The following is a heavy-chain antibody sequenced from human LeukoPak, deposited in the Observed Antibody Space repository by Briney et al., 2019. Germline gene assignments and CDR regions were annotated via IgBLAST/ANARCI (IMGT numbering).Heavy chain of an antibody. CDR2: IKKDGSEN. D-gene: IGHD5-18*01. Sequence: RAGAPLRLSSAAAGFTFTNYWMSWGRPAPGKGLECVANIKKDGSENYYVYAEKGRFTISRDNAKNSLYLQMNSLRAEDTAVYSCARDKTRGLGYSYSKSGNFFDDWGQGALVTVSS. CDR3: ARDKTRGLGYSYSKSGNFFDD. V-gene: IGHV3-7*01. J-gene: IGHJ4*02. CDR1: GFTFTNYW.